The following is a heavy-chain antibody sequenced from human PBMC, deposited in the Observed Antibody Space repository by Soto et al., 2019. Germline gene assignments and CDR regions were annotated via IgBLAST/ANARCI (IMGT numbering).Heavy chain of an antibody. J-gene: IGHJ5*02. CDR3: ATVGIAAAGIAVGGFDP. D-gene: IGHD6-13*01. V-gene: IGHV1-69*01. Sequence: QVQLVQSGAEVKKPGSSVKVSCKASGGTFSSYAISWVRQAPGQGLEWMGGIIPIFGTANYAQKVQGRVTITADEFTITGYMDLSSLKSEYTAVYYCATVGIAAAGIAVGGFDPWGQGTLVTVSS. CDR1: GGTFSSYA. CDR2: IIPIFGTA.